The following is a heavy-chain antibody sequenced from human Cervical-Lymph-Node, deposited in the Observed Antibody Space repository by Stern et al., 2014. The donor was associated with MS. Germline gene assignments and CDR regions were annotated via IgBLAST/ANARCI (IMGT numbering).Heavy chain of an antibody. V-gene: IGHV3-11*01. Sequence: QVQLVESGGGLVKPGGSLRLSCAASGFVFSDHYMTRIRQVPGKGLECLSYINGGGNVVKYADSVKGRFTISRDNAKNSLFLQMNSLTIEDTAVYYCTRDPRLLDYWGQGTRVTVSS. CDR1: GFVFSDHY. CDR2: INGGGNVV. J-gene: IGHJ4*02. CDR3: TRDPRLLDY.